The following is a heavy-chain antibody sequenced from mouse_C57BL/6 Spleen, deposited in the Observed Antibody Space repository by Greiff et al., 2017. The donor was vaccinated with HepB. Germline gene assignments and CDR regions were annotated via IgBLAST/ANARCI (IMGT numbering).Heavy chain of an antibody. CDR2: IRSKSNNYAT. D-gene: IGHD4-1*01. J-gene: IGHJ2*01. Sequence: EVQRVESGGGLVQPKGSLKLSCAASGFSFNTYAMNWVRQAPGKGLEWVARIRSKSNNYATYYADSVKDRFTISRDDSESMLYLQMNNLKTEDTAMYYCVRSPSGTKYYFDYWGQGTTLTVSS. CDR3: VRSPSGTKYYFDY. V-gene: IGHV10-1*01. CDR1: GFSFNTYA.